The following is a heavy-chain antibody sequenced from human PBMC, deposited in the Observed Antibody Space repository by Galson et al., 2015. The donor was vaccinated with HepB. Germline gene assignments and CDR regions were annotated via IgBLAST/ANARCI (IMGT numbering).Heavy chain of an antibody. CDR2: ISYDGSNK. CDR3: APGIAAGGGDY. D-gene: IGHD6-13*01. CDR1: GFTFSSYA. J-gene: IGHJ4*02. V-gene: IGHV3-30-3*01. Sequence: SLRLSCAASGFTFSSYAMHWVRQAPGKGLEWVAVISYDGSNKYYADSVKGRFTISRDNSKNTLYLQMNSLRAEDTAVYYCAPGIAAGGGDYWGQGTLVTVSS.